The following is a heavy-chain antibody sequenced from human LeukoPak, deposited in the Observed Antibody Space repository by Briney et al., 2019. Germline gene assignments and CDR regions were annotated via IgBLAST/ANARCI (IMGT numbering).Heavy chain of an antibody. Sequence: ESGPTLVNPTQTLTLTGTCSGFSLSSSGVGMAWMLQSPGQAREWLSLTYWNDAQRYSPSLKSRLTITKDTSKNQVVLTMTNMDPADTATYHCAHNGLYHWGQGTLVTVSS. V-gene: IGHV2-5*01. J-gene: IGHJ5*02. D-gene: IGHD2-2*03. CDR3: AHNGLYH. CDR1: GFSLSSSGVG. CDR2: TYWNDAQ.